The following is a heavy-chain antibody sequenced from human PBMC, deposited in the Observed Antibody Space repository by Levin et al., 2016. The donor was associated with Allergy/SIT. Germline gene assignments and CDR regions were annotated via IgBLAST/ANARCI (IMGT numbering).Heavy chain of an antibody. D-gene: IGHD6-13*01. J-gene: IGHJ4*02. CDR3: AKDWAAAAGPFDY. V-gene: IGHV3-23*01. CDR2: ISGSGGST. Sequence: WIRQPPGKGLEWVSAISGSGGSTYYADSVKGRFTISRDNSKNTLYLQMNSLRAEDTAVYYCAKDWAAAAGPFDYWGQGTLVTVSS.